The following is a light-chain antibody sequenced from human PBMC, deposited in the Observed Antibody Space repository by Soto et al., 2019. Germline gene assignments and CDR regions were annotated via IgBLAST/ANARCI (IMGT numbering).Light chain of an antibody. CDR3: QQYGNVPIT. J-gene: IGKJ5*01. Sequence: EIVLSQSPATLSLSPGEGATLSCGASESVYSSYVAWYQQKPGLAPRLLIYDASNRATGIPDRFSGSGSGTDYILTINRLEPEDFAVYYCQQYGNVPITFGQGTRLEIK. CDR1: ESVYSSY. CDR2: DAS. V-gene: IGKV3D-20*01.